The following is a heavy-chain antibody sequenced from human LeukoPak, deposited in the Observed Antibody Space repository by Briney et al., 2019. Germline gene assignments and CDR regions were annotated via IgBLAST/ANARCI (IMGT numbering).Heavy chain of an antibody. Sequence: GGSLRLSCAASGFTFSSYAMSWVRPAPGKGLEWVSAISGSGGSTYYADSVKGRFTISRDNSKNTLYLQMNSLRAEDTAVYYCAKDKNPYSSGWYFDYWGQGTLVTVSS. J-gene: IGHJ4*02. CDR1: GFTFSSYA. CDR2: ISGSGGST. V-gene: IGHV3-23*01. D-gene: IGHD6-19*01. CDR3: AKDKNPYSSGWYFDY.